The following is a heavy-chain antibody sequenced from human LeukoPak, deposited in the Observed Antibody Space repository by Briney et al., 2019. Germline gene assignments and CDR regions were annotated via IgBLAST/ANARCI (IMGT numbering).Heavy chain of an antibody. V-gene: IGHV3-7*01. CDR2: IKEDGSEE. D-gene: IGHD6-19*01. CDR1: GFTFSSYW. J-gene: IGHJ4*02. CDR3: ARAGSGRFED. Sequence: GGSLRLSCAASGFTFSSYWMTWVRQAPGKGLEWVANIKEDGSEEYHVDSLKGRFTISRDNAKNSLYLQMNSLRAEDTAMYYCARAGSGRFEDWGQGTLATVSS.